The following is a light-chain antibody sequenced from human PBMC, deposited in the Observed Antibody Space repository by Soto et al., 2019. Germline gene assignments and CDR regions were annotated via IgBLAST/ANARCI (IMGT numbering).Light chain of an antibody. V-gene: IGLV2-14*01. CDR2: DVS. CDR3: SSYTSSYYV. Sequence: LTQPASVSGSPGQSITISCTGTSSDVGGYNYVSWYQQHPGKAPKLMIYDVSNRPSGVSNRFSGSKSGNTASLTISGLQAEDEADYYCSSYTSSYYVFGTGTKVTVL. CDR1: SSDVGGYNY. J-gene: IGLJ1*01.